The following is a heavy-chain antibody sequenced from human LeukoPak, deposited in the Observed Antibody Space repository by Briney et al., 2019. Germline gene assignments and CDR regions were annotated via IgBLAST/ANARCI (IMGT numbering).Heavy chain of an antibody. CDR2: IIPILCIA. CDR3: ARDPRYYYDSSGLD. V-gene: IGHV1-69*04. D-gene: IGHD3-22*01. J-gene: IGHJ4*02. Sequence: SWXXQAPXXGXXWXXXIIPILCIANYAQKFQGRVTITADKSTSTAYMELSSLRSEDTAVYYCARDPRYYYDSSGLDWGQGTLVTVSS.